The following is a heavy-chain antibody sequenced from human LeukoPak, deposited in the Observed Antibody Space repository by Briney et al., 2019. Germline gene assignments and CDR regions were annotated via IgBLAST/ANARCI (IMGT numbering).Heavy chain of an antibody. D-gene: IGHD3-3*01. J-gene: IGHJ4*02. CDR2: ISSSSSTI. Sequence: GGSLRLSCAASEFTFSSYSMNWVRQAPGKGLEWVSYISSSSSTIYYADSVKGRFTISRDNAKNSLYLQMNSLRDEDTAVYYCARDNLDYDFWSGYYDLTGFDYWGQGTLVTVSS. CDR1: EFTFSSYS. V-gene: IGHV3-48*02. CDR3: ARDNLDYDFWSGYYDLTGFDY.